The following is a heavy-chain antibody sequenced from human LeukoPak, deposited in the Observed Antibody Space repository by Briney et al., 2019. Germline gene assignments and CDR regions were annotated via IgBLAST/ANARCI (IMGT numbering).Heavy chain of an antibody. Sequence: PSETLSLTCTVSDDSITMYYWTWIRQPPGKGLEWIGYVDHTGSTKFNPSLNGRVSISRDTSNNFFSLRLRSVTAVDTAVYFCARGRVSSSTWYSTYYYFFYMDSWGKGTTVTVSS. V-gene: IGHV4-59*01. D-gene: IGHD4-11*01. CDR2: VDHTGST. CDR3: ARGRVSSSTWYSTYYYFFYMDS. J-gene: IGHJ6*03. CDR1: DDSITMYY.